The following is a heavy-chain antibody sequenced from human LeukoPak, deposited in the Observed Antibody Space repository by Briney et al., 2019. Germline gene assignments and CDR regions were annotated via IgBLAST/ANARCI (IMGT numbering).Heavy chain of an antibody. D-gene: IGHD6-13*01. CDR1: GFTVGSNY. CDR2: IYSGGST. CDR3: ARGVVFIAAAGGYYFDY. Sequence: GGSLRLSCAASGFTVGSNYMSWVRQAPGKGLEWVSVIYSGGSTYYADSVKGRFTISRDNSKSTLYLQMNSLRAEDTAVYYCARGVVFIAAAGGYYFDYWGQGTLVTVSS. J-gene: IGHJ4*02. V-gene: IGHV3-53*01.